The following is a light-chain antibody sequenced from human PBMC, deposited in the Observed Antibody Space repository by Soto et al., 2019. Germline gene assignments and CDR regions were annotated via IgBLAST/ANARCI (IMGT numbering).Light chain of an antibody. CDR3: SSYTSSSTYV. CDR1: SSDVGGYNY. Sequence: QSALAQPASVSGTPEQSITISCTGPSSDVGGYNYVSCYQQHPGKAPKLMIYEVSNRPSGVSNRFSGSKSGNTASLTISGLQAEDEADYYCSSYTSSSTYVFGTGTKVTGL. J-gene: IGLJ1*01. CDR2: EVS. V-gene: IGLV2-14*01.